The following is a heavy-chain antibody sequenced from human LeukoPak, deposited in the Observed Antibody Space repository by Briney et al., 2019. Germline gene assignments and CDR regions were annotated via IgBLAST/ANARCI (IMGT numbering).Heavy chain of an antibody. V-gene: IGHV1-8*01. J-gene: IGHJ5*02. CDR3: ARGPNKSDGGNSGSAWFDP. Sequence: ASVKVSCKASGYTFTTYDINWVRQATGQGLEWMGGMSPNSGNTGYAQKFQGRVTMTRNTSISTAYMELSSLRSEDTAVYYCARGPNKSDGGNSGSAWFDPWGQGTLVTVSS. D-gene: IGHD4-23*01. CDR2: MSPNSGNT. CDR1: GYTFTTYD.